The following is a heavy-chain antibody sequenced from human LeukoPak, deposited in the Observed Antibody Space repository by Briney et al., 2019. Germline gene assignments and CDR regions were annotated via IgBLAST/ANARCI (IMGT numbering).Heavy chain of an antibody. Sequence: SETLSLTCTVSGGSISRYYWSWIRQPPGKGREWIGEMNHSGSTNYNPSLKSRVTISVDTSKNQFSLKLSSVPAADTAVYYCARIRIMITFGGVIPLAFDYWGQGTLVTVSS. V-gene: IGHV4-34*01. CDR2: MNHSGST. CDR3: ARIRIMITFGGVIPLAFDY. J-gene: IGHJ4*02. D-gene: IGHD3-16*01. CDR1: GGSISRYY.